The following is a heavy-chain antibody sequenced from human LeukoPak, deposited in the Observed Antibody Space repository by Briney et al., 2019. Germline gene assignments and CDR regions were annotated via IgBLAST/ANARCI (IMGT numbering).Heavy chain of an antibody. CDR1: GGTFSSYA. CDR2: IIPIFGTA. J-gene: IGHJ4*02. D-gene: IGHD1-26*01. Sequence: SVKVSCKASGGTFSSYAISWVRQAPGQGLEWMGRIIPIFGTANYAQKFQGRVTITTDESTSTAYMEMSSLRSEDTAVYYCARDRGLIVGAAVDYWGQGTLVTVSS. CDR3: ARDRGLIVGAAVDY. V-gene: IGHV1-69*05.